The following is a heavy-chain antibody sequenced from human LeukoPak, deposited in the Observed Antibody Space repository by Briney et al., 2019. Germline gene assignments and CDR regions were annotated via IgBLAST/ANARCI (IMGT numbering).Heavy chain of an antibody. CDR3: ARVKYYYDSSGIILDDAFDI. CDR1: GYTFTSYG. V-gene: IGHV1-18*01. J-gene: IGHJ3*02. D-gene: IGHD3-22*01. CDR2: ISAYNGNT. Sequence: ASVKVSCKASGYTFTSYGISWVRQAPGQGLEWMGWISAYNGNTNYAQKLQGRVTMTTDTSTSTAYMELRSLRSDDTAVYYCARVKYYYDSSGIILDDAFDIWGQGTMVTVSS.